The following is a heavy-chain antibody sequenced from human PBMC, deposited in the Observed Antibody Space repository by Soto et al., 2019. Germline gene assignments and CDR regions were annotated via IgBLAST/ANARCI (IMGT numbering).Heavy chain of an antibody. Sequence: SVKVSCKASGYTFTSYGINWVRQAPGQGLEWMGWIISNNGNTNYAQKLQGRVTITTDTSTSTAYMELSSLRSEDTAVYYCARDESPYYDSSAPRWLGYFQHWGQGTLVTVSS. CDR2: IISNNGNT. V-gene: IGHV1-18*01. CDR1: GYTFTSYG. J-gene: IGHJ1*01. D-gene: IGHD3-22*01. CDR3: ARDESPYYDSSAPRWLGYFQH.